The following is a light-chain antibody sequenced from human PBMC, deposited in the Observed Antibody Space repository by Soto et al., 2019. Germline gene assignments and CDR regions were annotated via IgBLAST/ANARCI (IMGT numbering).Light chain of an antibody. CDR3: QQYGSSPWT. CDR1: QSFSSTY. J-gene: IGKJ1*01. Sequence: EIVLTQSPGTLSLSPWERATLYCRSSQSFSSTYLAWYQQRPGQAPRLLMYGASSRATGIPDRFSGSASGTDFTLTISRLEPEDFAVYYCQQYGSSPWTFGQGTKVDIK. CDR2: GAS. V-gene: IGKV3-20*01.